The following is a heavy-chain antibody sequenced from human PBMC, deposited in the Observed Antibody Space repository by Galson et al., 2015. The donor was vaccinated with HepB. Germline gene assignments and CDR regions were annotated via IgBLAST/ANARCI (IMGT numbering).Heavy chain of an antibody. J-gene: IGHJ4*02. CDR1: GFTFSSYG. CDR3: AKDDGPTSDGWWGGEYRDGDYFDY. V-gene: IGHV3-30*02. D-gene: IGHD2/OR15-2a*01. CDR2: IRYDGSNK. Sequence: SLRLSCAASGFTFSSYGMHWVRQAPGKGLEWVAFIRYDGSNKYYADSVKGRFTISRDNSKNTLYLQMNSLRAEDTAVYYCAKDDGPTSDGWWGGEYRDGDYFDYWGQGTLVTVSS.